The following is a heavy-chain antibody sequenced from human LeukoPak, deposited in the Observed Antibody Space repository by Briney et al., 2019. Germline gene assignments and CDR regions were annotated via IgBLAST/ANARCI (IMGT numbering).Heavy chain of an antibody. V-gene: IGHV3-23*01. CDR1: GFIFSSYA. D-gene: IGHD3-10*01. CDR2: ISGSGGST. Sequence: GGSQRLSCAASGFIFSSYAMSWVRQAPGKGLEWVSAISGSGGSTYYADSVKGRFTISRDNSKNTLYVQMNSLRAEDTAVYYCGTGIWFGDGYYGMDVWGKGTTVTVSS. CDR3: GTGIWFGDGYYGMDV. J-gene: IGHJ6*04.